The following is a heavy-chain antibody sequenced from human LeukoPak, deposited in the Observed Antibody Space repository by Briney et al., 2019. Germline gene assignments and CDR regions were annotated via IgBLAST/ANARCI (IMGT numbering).Heavy chain of an antibody. CDR2: ISAYNGNT. D-gene: IGHD2-15*01. CDR1: GYAFTSYG. V-gene: IGHV1-18*01. CDR3: ARERVGAGYCSGGSCYTYYYYMDV. Sequence: ASVKVSCKASGYAFTSYGISRVRQAPGQGLEWMGWISAYNGNTNYAQKLQGRVTMTTDTSTSTAYMELRSLRSDDTAVYYCARERVGAGYCSGGSCYTYYYYMDVWGKGTTVTVSS. J-gene: IGHJ6*03.